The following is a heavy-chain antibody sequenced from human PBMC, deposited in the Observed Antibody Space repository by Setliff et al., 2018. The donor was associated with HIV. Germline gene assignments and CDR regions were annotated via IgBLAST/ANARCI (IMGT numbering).Heavy chain of an antibody. CDR3: ARVQQQLLQEDDYFDY. V-gene: IGHV3-30*04. Sequence: GGSLRLSCAASGFTFSRYGMHWVRQAPGKGLEWVAFISYDGSKKYDADFVKGRFTISRDNAKNSLYLQMNSLRAEDTAAYYCARVQQQLLQEDDYFDYWGQGTLVTVSS. J-gene: IGHJ4*02. CDR2: ISYDGSKK. D-gene: IGHD6-13*01. CDR1: GFTFSRYG.